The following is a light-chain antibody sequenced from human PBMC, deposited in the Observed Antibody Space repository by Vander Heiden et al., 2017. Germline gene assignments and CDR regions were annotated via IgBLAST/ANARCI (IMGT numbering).Light chain of an antibody. CDR3: QQRDSTPLT. J-gene: IGKJ4*01. V-gene: IGKV1-39*01. Sequence: DIQMTQSPSSLSASVGDRVTITCRASQSISTYLNWYQQKPGKAPKLLISAASSLQSGVPSRFSGSGSGTDFTLTIIRLQPEDFTTYYCQQRDSTPLTFGGGTKVEIK. CDR2: AAS. CDR1: QSISTY.